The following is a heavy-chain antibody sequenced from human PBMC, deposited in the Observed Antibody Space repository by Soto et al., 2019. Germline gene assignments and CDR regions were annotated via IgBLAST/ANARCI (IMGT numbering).Heavy chain of an antibody. V-gene: IGHV1-69*13. Sequence: SVKVSCKASGGTFSSYAISWVRQAPGQGLEWMGGIIPIFGTANYAQKFQGRVTITADESTSTAYMELSSLRSEDTAVYYCARDGGYDFWSGYTRVVYYYYGMDVRGQGTTVTVSS. CDR3: ARDGGYDFWSGYTRVVYYYYGMDV. D-gene: IGHD3-3*01. J-gene: IGHJ6*02. CDR1: GGTFSSYA. CDR2: IIPIFGTA.